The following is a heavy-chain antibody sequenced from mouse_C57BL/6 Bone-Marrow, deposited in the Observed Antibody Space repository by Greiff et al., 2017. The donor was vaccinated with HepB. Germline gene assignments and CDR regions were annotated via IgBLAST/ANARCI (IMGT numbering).Heavy chain of an antibody. V-gene: IGHV14-4*01. D-gene: IGHD2-4*01. Sequence: EVKLQESGAELVRPGASVKLSCTASGFNIKDDYMHWVRQRPEQGLEWIGWIDPENGDTEYASKFQGKATITADTSSNTAYLQLSSLTSEDTAVYYCTTGLRPVDYWGQGTTLTVSS. CDR3: TTGLRPVDY. CDR1: GFNIKDDY. CDR2: IDPENGDT. J-gene: IGHJ2*01.